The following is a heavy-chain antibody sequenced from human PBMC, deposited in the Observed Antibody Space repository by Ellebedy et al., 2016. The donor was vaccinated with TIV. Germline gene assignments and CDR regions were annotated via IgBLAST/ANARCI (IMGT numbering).Heavy chain of an antibody. V-gene: IGHV1-2*02. J-gene: IGHJ6*02. CDR2: INPNSGGT. Sequence: ASVKVSCKASGYTFTIYYMHWVRQAPGQGLEWMGWINPNSGGTNYAQKFQGRVTMTRDTSISTAYMELSRLRSDDTAVYYCARERITMVRGYMDVWGQGTTVTVSS. D-gene: IGHD3-10*01. CDR3: ARERITMVRGYMDV. CDR1: GYTFTIYY.